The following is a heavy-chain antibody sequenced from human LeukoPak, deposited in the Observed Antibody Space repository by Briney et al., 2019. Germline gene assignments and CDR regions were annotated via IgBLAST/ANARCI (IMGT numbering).Heavy chain of an antibody. CDR2: INHSGST. CDR3: ARGPVYRSGWQRRAEYVQH. D-gene: IGHD6-19*01. V-gene: IGHV4-34*01. Sequence: SETLSLTCAVYGGSFNGYYWSWIRQPPGKELEWIGEINHSGSTNYNPSLKSRVTISVDTSKNQFSLKLSCVTAADTAVYYCARGPVYRSGWQRRAEYVQHWGQGTLVTVSS. J-gene: IGHJ1*01. CDR1: GGSFNGYY.